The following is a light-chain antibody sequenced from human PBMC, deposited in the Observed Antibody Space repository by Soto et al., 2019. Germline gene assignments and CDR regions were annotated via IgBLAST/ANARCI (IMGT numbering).Light chain of an antibody. CDR3: AAWDDSLSGFYV. Sequence: CVLTQPPSASGAAGEGVTISCSGSSSNIGSNYVYWYQQLPGTAPKLLIYRNNQRPSGVPDRFSGSKSGTSASLAISGLRSEDEADYYCAAWDDSLSGFYVFGTGTKVTVL. CDR1: SSNIGSNY. V-gene: IGLV1-47*01. J-gene: IGLJ1*01. CDR2: RNN.